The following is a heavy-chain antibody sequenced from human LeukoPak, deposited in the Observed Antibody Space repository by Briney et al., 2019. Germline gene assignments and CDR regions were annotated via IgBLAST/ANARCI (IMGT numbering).Heavy chain of an antibody. CDR1: GGSISNYY. D-gene: IGHD3-10*01. CDR2: IYYSGST. J-gene: IGHJ4*02. V-gene: IGHV4-59*01. CDR3: ARSHGSGSYYNLNDY. Sequence: SETLSLTCTVSGGSISNYYWSWIRQPPGKGLEWIGYIYYSGSTNYNPSLRSRVTISVDTSKNQFSLKLNSVTAADTAVYYCARSHGSGSYYNLNDYWGQGTLVTVSS.